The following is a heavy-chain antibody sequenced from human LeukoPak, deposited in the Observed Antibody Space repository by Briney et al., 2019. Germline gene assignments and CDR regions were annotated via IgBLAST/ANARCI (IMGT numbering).Heavy chain of an antibody. CDR2: IIPIFGTA. CDR1: GGTFSSYA. Sequence: SVKVSCKASGGTFSSYAISWVRQAPGQGLEWMGGIIPIFGTANYAQKFQGRVTITTDESTSTAYMELSGLRSEATAVYYCARVKYYDSSGYYLGYFDYWGQGTLVTVSS. V-gene: IGHV1-69*05. J-gene: IGHJ4*02. D-gene: IGHD3-22*01. CDR3: ARVKYYDSSGYYLGYFDY.